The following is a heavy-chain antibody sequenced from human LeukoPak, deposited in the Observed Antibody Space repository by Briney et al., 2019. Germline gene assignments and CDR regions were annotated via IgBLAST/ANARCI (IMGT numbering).Heavy chain of an antibody. Sequence: SETLSLTCTVSGGSMSSYYWSWIRQPPGKGLEWIGEINHSGSTNYNPSLKSRVTISVDTSKNQFSLKLSSVTAADTAVYYCARGRVSGSGSYLYWGQGTLVTVSS. CDR3: ARGRVSGSGSYLY. CDR1: GGSMSSYY. CDR2: INHSGST. D-gene: IGHD3-10*01. V-gene: IGHV4-34*01. J-gene: IGHJ4*02.